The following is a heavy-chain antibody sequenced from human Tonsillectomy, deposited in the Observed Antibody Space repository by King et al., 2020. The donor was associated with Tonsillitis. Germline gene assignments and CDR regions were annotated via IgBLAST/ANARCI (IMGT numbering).Heavy chain of an antibody. CDR1: GFTFDDYG. Sequence: VQLVESGGGLVQPGRSLRLSCAASGFTFDDYGMHWVRQAPGKGLEWVSGISWNSGSLGYADSVEGRFTISSDNAKNALYLEMNSVRAEDTALYYCAKDVIAVAGRWFYYGMDVWGQGTTVTVSS. CDR3: AKDVIAVAGRWFYYGMDV. V-gene: IGHV3-9*01. J-gene: IGHJ6*02. CDR2: ISWNSGSL. D-gene: IGHD6-13*01.